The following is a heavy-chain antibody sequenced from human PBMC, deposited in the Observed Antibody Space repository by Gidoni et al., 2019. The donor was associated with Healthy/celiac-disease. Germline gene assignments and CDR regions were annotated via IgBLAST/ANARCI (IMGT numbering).Heavy chain of an antibody. D-gene: IGHD6-13*01. CDR1: VGSISSYY. CDR2: IYYSGST. CDR3: ARAGAAAGTDFDY. J-gene: IGHJ4*02. Sequence: QVQLQESVPGLVKPSETLSLTCTVSVGSISSYYWSWIRQPPGKGLEWIGYIYYSGSTNYNPSLKSRVTISVDTSKNQFSLKLSSVTAADTAVYYCARAGAAAGTDFDYWGQGTLVTVSS. V-gene: IGHV4-59*01.